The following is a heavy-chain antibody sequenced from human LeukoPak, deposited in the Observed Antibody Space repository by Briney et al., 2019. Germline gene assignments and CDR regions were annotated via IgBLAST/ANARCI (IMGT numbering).Heavy chain of an antibody. CDR1: GGSISSYY. Sequence: SETLSLTCTVSGGSISSYYWSWIRQPPGKGLEWIGYIYYSGSTNYNPSLKSRVTISVDTSKNQFSLKLSSVTAADTAVYYCAREYDSSGYSDWFDPWGQGTLVTVSS. D-gene: IGHD3-22*01. J-gene: IGHJ5*02. CDR3: AREYDSSGYSDWFDP. V-gene: IGHV4-59*01. CDR2: IYYSGST.